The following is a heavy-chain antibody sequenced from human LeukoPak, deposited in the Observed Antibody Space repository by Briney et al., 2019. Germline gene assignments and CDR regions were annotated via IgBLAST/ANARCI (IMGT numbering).Heavy chain of an antibody. Sequence: GGSLRLSCAASGFTFSRSSMNWVRQAPGKGLEWVSSISSGSSYIYYADSVKGRFTISRDNAKNSLYLQMNSLRAEDTAVYYCAKRRSGGSSWYYFDYWGQGTLVTVSS. V-gene: IGHV3-21*04. CDR3: AKRRSGGSSWYYFDY. D-gene: IGHD6-13*01. J-gene: IGHJ4*02. CDR1: GFTFSRSS. CDR2: ISSGSSYI.